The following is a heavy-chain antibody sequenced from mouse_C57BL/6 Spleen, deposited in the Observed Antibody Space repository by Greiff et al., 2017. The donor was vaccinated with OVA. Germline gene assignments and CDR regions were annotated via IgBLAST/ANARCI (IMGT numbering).Heavy chain of an antibody. CDR1: GFTFSSYA. Sequence: EVKLVESGGGLVKPGGSLKLSCAASGFTFSSYAMSWVRQTPEKRLEWVATISDGGSYTYYPDNVKGRFTISRDNAKNNLYLQMSHLKSEDTAMDYCAREGDSSGPFDYWGQGTTLTVSS. D-gene: IGHD3-2*02. V-gene: IGHV5-4*01. CDR3: AREGDSSGPFDY. J-gene: IGHJ2*01. CDR2: ISDGGSYT.